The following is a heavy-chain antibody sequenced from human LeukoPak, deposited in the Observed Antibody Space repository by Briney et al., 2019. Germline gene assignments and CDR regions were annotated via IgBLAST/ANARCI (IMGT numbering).Heavy chain of an antibody. J-gene: IGHJ4*02. CDR1: GFTFSNAW. CDR2: IKSKTDGGTT. CDR3: ARDFFAAAGPIYFDY. Sequence: GGSLRLSCAASGFTFSNAWMSWVRQAPGKGLEWVGRIKSKTDGGTTDYAAPVKGRFTISRDDSKNTLYLQMNSLKTEDTAVYYCARDFFAAAGPIYFDYWGQGTLVTVSS. D-gene: IGHD6-13*01. V-gene: IGHV3-15*01.